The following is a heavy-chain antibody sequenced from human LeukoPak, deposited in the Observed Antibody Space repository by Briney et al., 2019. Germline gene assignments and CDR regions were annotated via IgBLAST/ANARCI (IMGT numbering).Heavy chain of an antibody. J-gene: IGHJ4*02. Sequence: ASVKVSCKASGYTFTSYYMHWVRQAPGQGLEWMGIINPSGGSTSYAQKFQGRVTMTRDTSTSTVYMELSSLRSEDTAVYYCARDTSRIVVVPAAIEFWGQGTLVTVSS. CDR1: GYTFTSYY. CDR3: ARDTSRIVVVPAAIEF. V-gene: IGHV1-46*01. D-gene: IGHD2-2*02. CDR2: INPSGGST.